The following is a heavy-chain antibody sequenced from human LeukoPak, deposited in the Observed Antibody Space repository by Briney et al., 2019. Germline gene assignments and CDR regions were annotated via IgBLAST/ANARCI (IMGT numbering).Heavy chain of an antibody. D-gene: IGHD3-3*01. Sequence: SETLSLTCAVYGGSFSGYYWSWIRQPPGKGLEWIGEINHSGSTNYNPSLKSRVTISVDTSKNQFSLKLSSVTAADTAVYYCASRYYDFWSGYSNYYYMDVWGKGATVTASS. V-gene: IGHV4-34*01. J-gene: IGHJ6*03. CDR1: GGSFSGYY. CDR2: INHSGST. CDR3: ASRYYDFWSGYSNYYYMDV.